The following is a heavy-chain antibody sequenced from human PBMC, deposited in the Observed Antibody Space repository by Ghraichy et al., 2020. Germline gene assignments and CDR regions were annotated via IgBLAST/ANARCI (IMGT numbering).Heavy chain of an antibody. CDR3: ARGQSGSTHAYFQH. D-gene: IGHD2/OR15-2a*01. J-gene: IGHJ1*01. V-gene: IGHV5-51*01. Sequence: GESLNISCKGSGYSFNNYWIGWVRQMPGKGLEWMGIIYPGDSDTRYSPSFQGQVTISADKIISIVYLQWSSLKASDTAMYYCARGQSGSTHAYFQHWGQGTLVTVSS. CDR2: IYPGDSDT. CDR1: GYSFNNYW.